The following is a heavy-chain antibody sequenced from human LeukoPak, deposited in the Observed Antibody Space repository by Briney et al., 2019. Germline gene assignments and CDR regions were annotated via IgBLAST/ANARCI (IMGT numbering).Heavy chain of an antibody. Sequence: SGGSLRLSCAASGFTFSSYWMSWVRQAPGKGLEWVANIMQDGSEKYYVDSVKGRFTISRDNAKNSLYLQMNSLRAEDTAVYYCARENGDYVIDYWGQGTLVTVSS. V-gene: IGHV3-7*03. CDR2: IMQDGSEK. D-gene: IGHD4-17*01. J-gene: IGHJ4*02. CDR1: GFTFSSYW. CDR3: ARENGDYVIDY.